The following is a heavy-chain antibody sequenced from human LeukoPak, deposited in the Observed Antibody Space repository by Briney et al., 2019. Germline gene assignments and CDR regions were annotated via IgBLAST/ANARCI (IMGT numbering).Heavy chain of an antibody. CDR1: GFTFSSYE. CDR2: ISRGGSPI. Sequence: PGRSLRLSCAASGFTFSSYEMNWVRQAPGKGLEWVSSISRGGSPIFYADSVRGRFTTSRDNAKKSLFLQMTSLRAEDTAVYYCAELGITMIGGVWGKGTTVTISS. J-gene: IGHJ6*04. CDR3: AELGITMIGGV. V-gene: IGHV3-48*03. D-gene: IGHD3-10*02.